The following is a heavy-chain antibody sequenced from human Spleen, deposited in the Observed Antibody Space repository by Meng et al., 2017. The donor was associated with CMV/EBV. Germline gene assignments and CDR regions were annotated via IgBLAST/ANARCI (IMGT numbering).Heavy chain of an antibody. CDR2: SSHSGNYT. V-gene: IGHV3-21*01. Sequence: GRSLRLSCAASGSTFSLYTIHWVRQAPGKGLEWISSSSHSGNYTYQADSLKGRFTISRDNAKNSLYLQMNSLRAEDTAVYYCARASGDIVVVPAAIPKKGPDYWGRGTLVTVSS. CDR1: GSTFSLYT. D-gene: IGHD2-2*01. CDR3: ARASGDIVVVPAAIPKKGPDY. J-gene: IGHJ4*02.